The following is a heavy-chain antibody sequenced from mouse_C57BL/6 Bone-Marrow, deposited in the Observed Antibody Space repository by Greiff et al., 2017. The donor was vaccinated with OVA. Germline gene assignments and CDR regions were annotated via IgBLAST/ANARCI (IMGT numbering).Heavy chain of an antibody. CDR2: INPNNGGT. Sequence: VQLQQSGPELVKPGASVKMSCKASGYTFTDYNMHWVKQSHGKSLEWIGYINPNNGGTSYNQKFKGKATLTVNKSSSTAYMELHSLTSEDSAVYYCYYYGSRPYYYAMDYWGQGTSVTVSS. CDR1: GYTFTDYN. V-gene: IGHV1-22*01. CDR3: YYYGSRPYYYAMDY. J-gene: IGHJ4*01. D-gene: IGHD1-1*01.